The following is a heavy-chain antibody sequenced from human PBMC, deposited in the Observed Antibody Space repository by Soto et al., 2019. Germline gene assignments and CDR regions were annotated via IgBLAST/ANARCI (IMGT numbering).Heavy chain of an antibody. CDR3: VREEDKGDFDY. CDR1: GDSISSSNYY. V-gene: IGHV4-39*01. CDR2: IYYSGST. J-gene: IGHJ4*02. Sequence: QLQLQESGPGLVKPSETLSLTCTVSGDSISSSNYYWGWIRQPPGKGLEWIGSIYYSGSTYYNPSLTSRVTISVDTSKNQFSLNLSSVTAADTAVYYCVREEDKGDFDYWGQGTLVIVSS.